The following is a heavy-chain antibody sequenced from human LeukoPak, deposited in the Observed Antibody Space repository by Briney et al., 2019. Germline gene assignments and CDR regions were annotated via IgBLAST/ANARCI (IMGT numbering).Heavy chain of an antibody. CDR2: ICGGGGST. J-gene: IGHJ4*02. CDR1: GFTFSSYA. CDR3: SKSPGIVGASCFDY. Sequence: GGSLRLSCAASGFTFSSYAMSWVRQAPGKGLEWVSAICGGGGSTYYADSVKGRFTISRDNSKNTLYLQMNSLRAEDTAVYYCSKSPGIVGASCFDYWGQGTLVTVSS. D-gene: IGHD1-26*01. V-gene: IGHV3-23*01.